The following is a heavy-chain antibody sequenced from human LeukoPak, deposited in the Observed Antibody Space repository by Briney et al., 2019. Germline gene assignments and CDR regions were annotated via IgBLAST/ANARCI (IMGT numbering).Heavy chain of an antibody. CDR1: GFTFSSYS. V-gene: IGHV3-21*06. Sequence: GGSLRLSCVASGFTFSSYSMDWVRQAPGKGLEWVSSISSGSGYIYYADSMEGRFTISRDNAKNSLYLQMNSLRAEDTAVYYCARRAWFGESPSDYWGQGSLVTASS. CDR3: ARRAWFGESPSDY. D-gene: IGHD3-10*01. J-gene: IGHJ4*02. CDR2: ISSGSGYI.